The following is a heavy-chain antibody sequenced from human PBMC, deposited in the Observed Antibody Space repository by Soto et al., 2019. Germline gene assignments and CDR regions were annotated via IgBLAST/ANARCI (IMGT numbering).Heavy chain of an antibody. CDR3: ARVKGVTIFGVVIATQNWFDP. Sequence: PSETLSLTCAVYGGSFSGYYWSWIRQPPGKGLEWIGEINHSGSTNYNPSLKSRVTISVDTSKNQFSLKLSSVTAADTAVYYCARVKGVTIFGVVIATQNWFDPWGQGTLVTVSS. CDR2: INHSGST. J-gene: IGHJ5*02. D-gene: IGHD3-3*01. CDR1: GGSFSGYY. V-gene: IGHV4-34*01.